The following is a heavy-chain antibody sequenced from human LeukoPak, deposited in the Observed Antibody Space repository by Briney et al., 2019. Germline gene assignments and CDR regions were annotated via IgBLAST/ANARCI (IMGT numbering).Heavy chain of an antibody. J-gene: IGHJ3*02. CDR3: ARCCSHPLLSAFDI. V-gene: IGHV1-18*01. CDR1: GYTFTTYG. CDR2: ISAYNGNT. Sequence: ASVKVSCKASGYTFTTYGISWVRQAPGQGLEWMGWISAYNGNTNYAQKLQGRVTMTTDTSTSTAYMELRSLRSDDTAVYYCARCCSHPLLSAFDIWGQGTMATVSS. D-gene: IGHD2-15*01.